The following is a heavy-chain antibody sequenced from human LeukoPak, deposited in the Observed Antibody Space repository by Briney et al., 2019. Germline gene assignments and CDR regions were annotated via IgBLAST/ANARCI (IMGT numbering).Heavy chain of an antibody. CDR1: GFTFSSYT. CDR3: TRDLKE. V-gene: IGHV3-74*01. CDR2: ISSDGSSA. J-gene: IGHJ4*02. Sequence: GGSLRLSCAASGFTFSSYTMNWVRQAPGKGLVWVSRISSDGSSASYADSVKGRFTISRDNAKNTLYLQMNSLRAEDTAVYYCTRDLKEWGQGTLVTVSS.